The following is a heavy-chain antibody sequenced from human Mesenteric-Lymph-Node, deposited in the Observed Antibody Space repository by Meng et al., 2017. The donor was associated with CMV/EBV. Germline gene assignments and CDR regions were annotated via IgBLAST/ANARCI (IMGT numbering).Heavy chain of an antibody. V-gene: IGHV3-30*02. J-gene: IGHJ3*02. CDR1: GFTFSTYG. D-gene: IGHD3-10*01. CDR3: ASGTYYYGSGSYYNEDAFDI. Sequence: GESLKISCAASGFTFSTYGMDWVRQAPGKGLEWVAFIRYDGSNEYYAESVKGRFTISRDNSKNTLYLQMNSLRAEDTAVYYCASGTYYYGSGSYYNEDAFDIWGQGTMVTVSS. CDR2: IRYDGSNE.